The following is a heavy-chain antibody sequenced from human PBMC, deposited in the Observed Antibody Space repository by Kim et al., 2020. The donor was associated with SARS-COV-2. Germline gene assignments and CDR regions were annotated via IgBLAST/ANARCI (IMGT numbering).Heavy chain of an antibody. V-gene: IGHV3-9*01. Sequence: DSVKGRFTISRDNAKNSLYLQMNSLRAEDTALYYCAKDRVSTAPLYYFDYWGQGTLVTVSS. J-gene: IGHJ4*02. D-gene: IGHD6-13*01. CDR3: AKDRVSTAPLYYFDY.